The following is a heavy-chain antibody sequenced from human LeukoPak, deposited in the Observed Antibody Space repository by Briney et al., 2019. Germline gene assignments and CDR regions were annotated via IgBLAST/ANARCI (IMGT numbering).Heavy chain of an antibody. CDR2: MNPASGHT. CDR3: ARSPVGVRKKHDF. D-gene: IGHD3-10*01. V-gene: IGHV1-8*01. Sequence: ASVKVSCKASGYTFTSYDINWVRQATGQGLEWTGWMNPASGHTGYAQNFQGRVTMTRDTSISTAYMELNSLTSEDTAVYYCARSPVGVRKKHDFWGQGTLVIVSS. J-gene: IGHJ4*02. CDR1: GYTFTSYD.